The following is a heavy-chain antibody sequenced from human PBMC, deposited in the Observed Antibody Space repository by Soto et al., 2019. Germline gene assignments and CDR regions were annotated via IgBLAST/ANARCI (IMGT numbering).Heavy chain of an antibody. CDR3: SRQASDFWSGKPQYYMDV. CDR2: IRSKGNNYAT. CDR1: GFTFSGSA. Sequence: EVQLVESGGGLVQPGGSLKLSCAASGFTFSGSAMHWVRQASGKGLEWVGRIRSKGNNYATVYGASLKGRFTISRDDAKNTAYLQMNSLNTEDTAVYYCSRQASDFWSGKPQYYMDVWDKGTTVTVSS. J-gene: IGHJ6*03. V-gene: IGHV3-73*01. D-gene: IGHD3-3*01.